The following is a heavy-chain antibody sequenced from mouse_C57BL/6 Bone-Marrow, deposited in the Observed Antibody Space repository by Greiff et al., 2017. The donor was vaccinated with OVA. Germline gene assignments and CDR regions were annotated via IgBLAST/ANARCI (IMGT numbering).Heavy chain of an antibody. J-gene: IGHJ1*03. D-gene: IGHD1-1*01. CDR1: GYSFTDYN. V-gene: IGHV1-39*01. Sequence: EVKVVESGPELVKPGASVKISCKASGYSFTDYNMNWVKQSNGKSLEWIGVINPNYGTTSYNQKFKGKATLTVDQSSSTAYMQLNSLTSEDSAVYYCARCGSPQYFDVWGTGTTVTVSS. CDR3: ARCGSPQYFDV. CDR2: INPNYGTT.